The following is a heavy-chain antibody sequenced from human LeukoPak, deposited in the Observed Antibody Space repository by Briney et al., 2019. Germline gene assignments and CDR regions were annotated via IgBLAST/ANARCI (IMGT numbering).Heavy chain of an antibody. D-gene: IGHD5-12*01. CDR1: NTSISTYC. J-gene: IGHJ4*02. CDR2: IYYSGNT. V-gene: IGHV4-59*01. CDR3: ARGNRRGYSYSLDY. Sequence: PSETLSLTCTVSNTSISTYCWSWIRQPPGKGLEWIGYIYYSGNTNYNSSLKSRVTISLDTSKNQFSLKLSSVTAADTAVYYCARGNRRGYSYSLDYWGQGTLVTVSS.